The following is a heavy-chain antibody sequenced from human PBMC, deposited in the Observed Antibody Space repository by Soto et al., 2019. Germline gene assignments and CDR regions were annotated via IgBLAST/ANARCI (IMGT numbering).Heavy chain of an antibody. V-gene: IGHV4-34*01. J-gene: IGHJ4*02. CDR1: GGSFSGYY. Sequence: QVQLQQGGAGLLRPSETLSLTCAVYGGSFSGYYWSWIRQPPGKGLEWIGEINHSGGTNYNPSLKSRVTISVDTSKNQFSLKLSSVTAADTAVYYCARTYSSSWSPFDYWGQGTLVTVSS. CDR3: ARTYSSSWSPFDY. D-gene: IGHD6-13*01. CDR2: INHSGGT.